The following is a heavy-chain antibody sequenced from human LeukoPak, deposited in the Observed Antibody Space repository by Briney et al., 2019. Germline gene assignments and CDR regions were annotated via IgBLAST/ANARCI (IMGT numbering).Heavy chain of an antibody. V-gene: IGHV4-30-2*01. CDR2: IYHSGST. J-gene: IGHJ3*02. D-gene: IGHD3-22*01. CDR3: ARQAPTLTMIVEKDAFDI. Sequence: SETLSLTCAVSGGSISSGGYSWSWIRQPPGKGLEWIGYIYHSGSTYYNPSLKSRVTISVDRSKNQFSLKLSSVTAADTAVYYCARQAPTLTMIVEKDAFDIWGQGTMVTVSS. CDR1: GGSISSGGYS.